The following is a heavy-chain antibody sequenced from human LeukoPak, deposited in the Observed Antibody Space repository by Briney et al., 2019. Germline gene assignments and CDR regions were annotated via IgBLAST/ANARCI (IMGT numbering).Heavy chain of an antibody. V-gene: IGHV5-51*01. CDR2: IYPGDSDT. CDR1: GYSFTSYW. D-gene: IGHD5-24*01. Sequence: GESLKISCKGSGYSFTSYWIGWVRQMPGKGLEWMGIIYPGDSDTRCSPSFQGQVTISVDKSISTAYVQWSSLKASDSAMYYCARRDVARDSYYFDYWGQGTLVTVSS. CDR3: ARRDVARDSYYFDY. J-gene: IGHJ4*02.